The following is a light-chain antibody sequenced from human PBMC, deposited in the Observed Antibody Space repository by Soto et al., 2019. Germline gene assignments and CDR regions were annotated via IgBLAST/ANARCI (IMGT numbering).Light chain of an antibody. V-gene: IGKV3-11*01. CDR1: QSVNSY. CDR3: QQRLSWPIT. Sequence: EIVMTQSPATLSVSPGERATLSCRASQSVNSYLAWYQQKPGQAPRLLIYDASNRATGIPARFSGSGYGTDFTLSISSLEPEDFAVYYCQQRLSWPITFGQGTRLENK. J-gene: IGKJ5*01. CDR2: DAS.